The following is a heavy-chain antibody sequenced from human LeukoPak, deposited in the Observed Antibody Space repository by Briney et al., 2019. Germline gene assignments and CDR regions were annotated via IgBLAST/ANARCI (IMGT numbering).Heavy chain of an antibody. CDR3: ARGDVAGTWFDP. Sequence: PGGSLRLACAASGFTFSNYWMDWVRQAPGKGRGWVSRINSDGSGTNYADSVKGRFTSSRDNAKNTQYLQMNSLRAEDTAVYYCARGDVAGTWFDPWGQGTLVTVSS. V-gene: IGHV3-74*01. D-gene: IGHD6-19*01. CDR1: GFTFSNYW. J-gene: IGHJ5*02. CDR2: INSDGSGT.